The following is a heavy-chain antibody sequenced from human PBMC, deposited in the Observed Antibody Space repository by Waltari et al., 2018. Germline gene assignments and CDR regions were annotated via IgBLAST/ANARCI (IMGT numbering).Heavy chain of an antibody. CDR2: IYHSGST. CDR1: GSSISSGYY. Sequence: QVQLQASGPGLVTPSETLSLTCAVSGSSISSGYYWGWIRLPPGKGLEWIGSIYHSGSTYYNPSLKRRVTISVDTAKNQFSLKLSSVTAADTAVYYCAKWDYDFWSGYYRYWGQGTLVTVSS. CDR3: AKWDYDFWSGYYRY. J-gene: IGHJ4*02. V-gene: IGHV4-38-2*01. D-gene: IGHD3-3*01.